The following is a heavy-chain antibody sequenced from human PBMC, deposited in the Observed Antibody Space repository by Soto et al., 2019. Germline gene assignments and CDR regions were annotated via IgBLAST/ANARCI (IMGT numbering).Heavy chain of an antibody. V-gene: IGHV1-46*01. Sequence: ASVKVSCKASGYTFTSYYMHWVRQAPGQGLEWMGIINPSGGSTSYAQKFQGRVTMTRDTSTSTVYMELSSLRSEDTAVYYCAQTYYYDSSGYYYPSSRNYYGMDVWGQGTTVTVS. CDR2: INPSGGST. D-gene: IGHD3-22*01. CDR1: GYTFTSYY. J-gene: IGHJ6*02. CDR3: AQTYYYDSSGYYYPSSRNYYGMDV.